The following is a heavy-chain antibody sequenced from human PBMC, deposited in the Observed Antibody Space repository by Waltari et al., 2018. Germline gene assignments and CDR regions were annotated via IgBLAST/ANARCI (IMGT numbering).Heavy chain of an antibody. CDR3: ARPFRSGWYDGSFDV. D-gene: IGHD6-19*01. Sequence: EVQLVESGGGLVQPGGSLRLSCEASGFTISSSWMPWVRQDPGKGLEWVANIKQDGSEKSYVDSVKGRFLMSRDNAKNSLSLQMNSLKAEDTAVYYCARPFRSGWYDGSFDVWGQGTMVTVSS. CDR1: GFTISSSW. CDR2: IKQDGSEK. J-gene: IGHJ3*01. V-gene: IGHV3-7*04.